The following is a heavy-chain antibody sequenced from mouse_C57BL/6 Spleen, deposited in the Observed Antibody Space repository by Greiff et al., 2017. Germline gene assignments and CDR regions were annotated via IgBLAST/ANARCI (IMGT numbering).Heavy chain of an antibody. V-gene: IGHV1-64*01. J-gene: IGHJ3*01. D-gene: IGHD2-3*01. Sequence: QVHVKQPGAELVKPGASVKLSCKASGYTFTSYWMHWVKQRPGQGLEWIGMIHPNSGSTNYNEKFKSKATLTVDKSSSTAYMQLSSLTSEDSAVYYCANGYYERVWFAYWGQGTLVTVSA. CDR2: IHPNSGST. CDR3: ANGYYERVWFAY. CDR1: GYTFTSYW.